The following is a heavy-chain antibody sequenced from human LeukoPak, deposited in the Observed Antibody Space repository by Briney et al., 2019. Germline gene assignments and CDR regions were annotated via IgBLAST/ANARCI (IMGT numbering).Heavy chain of an antibody. CDR2: IYSGGST. V-gene: IGHV3-66*01. J-gene: IGHJ4*02. D-gene: IGHD3-9*01. Sequence: GGSLRLSCAASGFTVSSNYMSWVRQAPGKGLEWVSVIYSGGSTYYADSVKGRFTISRDNSKNTLYLQMNSLRAEDTAVYYCARDRHDILTGYYGLLDYWGQGTLVTVSS. CDR1: GFTVSSNY. CDR3: ARDRHDILTGYYGLLDY.